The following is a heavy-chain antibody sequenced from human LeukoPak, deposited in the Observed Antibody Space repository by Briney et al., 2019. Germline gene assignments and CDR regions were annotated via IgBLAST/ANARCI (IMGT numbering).Heavy chain of an antibody. CDR3: AREPQEGFDY. CDR2: ISGSSRAI. CDR1: GFTFSSYS. Sequence: GGSLRLSCAASGFTFSSYSMNWVRQAPGKGLEWISYISGSSRAIYYADSVKGRFTISRDNAKNSLYLQMNNPRAEDTAVYYCAREPQEGFDYWGQGTLVTTSS. J-gene: IGHJ4*02. V-gene: IGHV3-48*01.